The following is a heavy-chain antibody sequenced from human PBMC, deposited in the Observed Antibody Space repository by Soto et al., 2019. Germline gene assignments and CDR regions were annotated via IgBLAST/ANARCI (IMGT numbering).Heavy chain of an antibody. CDR1: GFTFSNYD. Sequence: GSLRLSCAASGFTFSNYDIHWVRQAPGKGLEWVSVISYDGSNKFYADSVKGRFTISRDNSKSTLFLQMNSLRGEDTAVYYCAKDPTATDFAGYFDYWGQGTPVTVSS. CDR3: AKDPTATDFAGYFDY. CDR2: ISYDGSNK. D-gene: IGHD2-15*01. J-gene: IGHJ4*02. V-gene: IGHV3-30*18.